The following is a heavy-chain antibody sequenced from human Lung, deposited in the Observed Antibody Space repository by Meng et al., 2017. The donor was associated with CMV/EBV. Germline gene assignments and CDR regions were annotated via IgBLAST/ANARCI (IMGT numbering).Heavy chain of an antibody. CDR1: GG. CDR3: AHKALRITIFGDHSKGGYLFDP. Sequence: GGFGWIRQPPGNALRLPALIYWNDDRRYNPSLKSSLTISQDTSKNQVVLTMTNMYPVDTATYYCAHKALRITIFGDHSKGGYLFDPWGQGTLVTVSS. D-gene: IGHD3-3*01. V-gene: IGHV2-5*01. CDR2: IYWNDDR. J-gene: IGHJ5*02.